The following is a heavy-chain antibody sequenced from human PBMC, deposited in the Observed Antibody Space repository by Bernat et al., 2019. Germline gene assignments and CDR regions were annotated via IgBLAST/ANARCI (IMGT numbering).Heavy chain of an antibody. CDR2: ISTSSSV. CDR1: GFTFSSYA. D-gene: IGHD5-18*01. J-gene: IGHJ4*02. Sequence: EVQLLESGGGLVQPGGSLRLSCAASGFTFSSYAMSWVRQAPGKGLEWVSYISTSSSVDYADSVKGRFTISRDNGKNSLYLQMNSLRDEDTAVYYCARARGYSYGYSDYWGQGTLVTVSS. V-gene: IGHV3-48*02. CDR3: ARARGYSYGYSDY.